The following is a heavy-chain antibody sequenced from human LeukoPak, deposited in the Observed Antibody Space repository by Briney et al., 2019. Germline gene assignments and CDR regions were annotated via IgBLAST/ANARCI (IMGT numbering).Heavy chain of an antibody. V-gene: IGHV3-23*01. CDR1: GFTFSSYA. D-gene: IGHD3-3*01. CDR2: SSGSGGST. Sequence: GGSLRLSCAASGFTFSSYAMSWVRQAPGKGLEWVSASSGSGGSTYYADSVKGRFTISRDNSKNTLYLQMNSLRAEDTAVYYCAKDPRITIFGVVIKDLLYFDYWGQGTLVTVSS. CDR3: AKDPRITIFGVVIKDLLYFDY. J-gene: IGHJ4*02.